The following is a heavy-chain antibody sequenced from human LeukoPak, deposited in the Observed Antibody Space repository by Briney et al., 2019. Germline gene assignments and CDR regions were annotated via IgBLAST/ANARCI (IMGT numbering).Heavy chain of an antibody. CDR3: ARLYYYDSSGYREI. V-gene: IGHV4-34*01. Sequence: SETLSLTCAVYGGSFSGYYWSWIRQTPGKGLEWIGEINHSGSTNYNPSLKSRVTISVDTSKNQFSLKLSSVTAADTAVYYCARLYYYDSSGYREIWGQGTMVTVSS. J-gene: IGHJ3*02. CDR2: INHSGST. D-gene: IGHD3-22*01. CDR1: GGSFSGYY.